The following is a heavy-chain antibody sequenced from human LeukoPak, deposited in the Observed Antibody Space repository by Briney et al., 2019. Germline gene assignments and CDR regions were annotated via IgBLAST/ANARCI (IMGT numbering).Heavy chain of an antibody. J-gene: IGHJ4*02. CDR1: GVSISSGGYS. Sequence: SQTLSLTCAVSGVSISSGGYSCSWIRQPPGKGLEWSGYIYHSGSTYYNPSLMSRVTISVDRSKNQFSLKLSSVTAADTAVYYCARFGYYDSSGYSFDYWGQGTLVTVSS. CDR3: ARFGYYDSSGYSFDY. V-gene: IGHV4-30-2*01. CDR2: IYHSGST. D-gene: IGHD3-22*01.